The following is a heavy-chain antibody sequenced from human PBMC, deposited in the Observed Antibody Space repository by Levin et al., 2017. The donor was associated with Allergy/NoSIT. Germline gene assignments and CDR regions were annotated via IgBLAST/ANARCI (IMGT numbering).Heavy chain of an antibody. Sequence: GGSLRLSCATPGFTFDEHAFHWLRQRPGEGLQWVAGISWNSALIDYEGSVRGRFIISRDNAMNALYLQMNRLTPGDTAIYFCACDFSLLGLPGRSYFDSWGRGTRVTVSS. J-gene: IGHJ4*02. CDR1: GFTFDEHA. CDR3: ACDFSLLGLPGRSYFDS. D-gene: IGHD3/OR15-3a*01. V-gene: IGHV3-9*01. CDR2: ISWNSALI.